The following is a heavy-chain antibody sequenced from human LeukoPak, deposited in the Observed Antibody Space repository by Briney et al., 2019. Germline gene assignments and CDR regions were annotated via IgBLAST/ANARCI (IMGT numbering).Heavy chain of an antibody. J-gene: IGHJ4*02. CDR2: ISYDGSNK. D-gene: IGHD6-13*01. CDR3: ARAPCCDSSSWYSFMGDYFDY. V-gene: IGHV3-30*01. Sequence: RSLRLSCAASGFTFSSYAMHWVRQAPGKGLEWVAVISYDGSNKYYADSVKGRFTISRDNSKNTLYLQMNSLRAEDTAVYYCARAPCCDSSSWYSFMGDYFDYWGQGTLVTVSS. CDR1: GFTFSSYA.